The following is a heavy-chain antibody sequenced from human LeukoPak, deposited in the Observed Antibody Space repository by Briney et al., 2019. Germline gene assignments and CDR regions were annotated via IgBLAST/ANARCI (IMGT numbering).Heavy chain of an antibody. CDR3: ATMVRGVFDFDY. Sequence: SETLSLTCTVSGGSISRSTYYWGWMRQTPGKGLEWIGTIDSSGTTYYNPSLKSRVTLFVDTSKSQFSLKLSSVTAADKAVYYCATMVRGVFDFDYWGQGTLVTVSS. J-gene: IGHJ4*02. D-gene: IGHD3-10*01. CDR1: GGSISRSTYY. CDR2: IDSSGTT. V-gene: IGHV4-39*01.